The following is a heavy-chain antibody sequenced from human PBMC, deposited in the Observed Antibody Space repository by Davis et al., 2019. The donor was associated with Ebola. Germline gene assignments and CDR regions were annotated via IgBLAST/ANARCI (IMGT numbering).Heavy chain of an antibody. CDR3: AKETYYYYGMDV. V-gene: IGHV3-9*01. Sequence: GGSLRLSCAASGFTFDDYAMHWVRQAPGKGLEWASGISWNSGSIGYADSVKGRFTISRDNAKNSLYLQMNSLRAEDTALYYCAKETYYYYGMDVWGQGTTVTVSS. J-gene: IGHJ6*02. CDR1: GFTFDDYA. CDR2: ISWNSGSI.